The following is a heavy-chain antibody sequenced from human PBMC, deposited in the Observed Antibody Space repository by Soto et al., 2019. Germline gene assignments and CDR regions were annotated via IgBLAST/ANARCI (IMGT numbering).Heavy chain of an antibody. CDR3: ARGCPDYDILTGATNWFDP. CDR1: GYTFTGYY. D-gene: IGHD3-9*01. Sequence: QVQLVQSGAEVKKPGASVKVSCKASGYTFTGYYMHWVRQAPGQGLEWMGWINPNSGGTNYAQKFQGWVTMTRDTSISTAYMELSRLRSDDTAVYYCARGCPDYDILTGATNWFDPWGQGTLVTVSS. CDR2: INPNSGGT. V-gene: IGHV1-2*04. J-gene: IGHJ5*02.